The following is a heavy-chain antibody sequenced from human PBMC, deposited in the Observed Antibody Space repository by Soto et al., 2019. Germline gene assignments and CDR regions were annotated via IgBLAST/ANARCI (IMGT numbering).Heavy chain of an antibody. CDR1: GFSLSTYGEA. CDR3: THSRGVAARPVEY. J-gene: IGHJ4*02. D-gene: IGHD6-6*01. V-gene: IGHV2-5*01. CDR2: IYWNDDK. Sequence: SGPTLVNPTQTLTLTCTFSGFSLSTYGEAVGWIRQPPGKALEWLALIYWNDDKRYRPSLKGRLTVTRETAKNQGVLTMTKRDPVDTAAYDCTHSRGVAARPVEYWGQGALVTVSS.